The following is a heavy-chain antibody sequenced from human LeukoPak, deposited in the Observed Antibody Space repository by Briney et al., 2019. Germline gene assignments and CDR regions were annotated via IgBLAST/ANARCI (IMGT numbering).Heavy chain of an antibody. CDR2: IYSGGST. CDR3: ARLRRYGGKWAFDY. V-gene: IGHV3-66*04. J-gene: IGHJ4*02. Sequence: GGSLRLSCAASGFTVSSNYMSWVRQAPGKGLEWVSVIYSGGSTYYADSVKGRFTISRDNSKNTLYLQMNTLRAEDTGVYYCARLRRYGGKWAFDYWGQGTLVTVSS. D-gene: IGHD4-23*01. CDR1: GFTVSSNY.